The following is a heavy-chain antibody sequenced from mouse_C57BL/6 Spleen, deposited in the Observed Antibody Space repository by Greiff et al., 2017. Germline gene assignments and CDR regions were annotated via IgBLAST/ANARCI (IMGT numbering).Heavy chain of an antibody. CDR2: IYPGDGGT. Sequence: VQGVESGPELVKPGASVKISCKASGYAFSSSWMDWVKQRPGKGLEWIGQIYPGDGGTNYNGKFKGKATLTADKSSSTAYMQLSSLTSEDSAVYFWAREPITTVVAGDAMDYWGQGTSVTVSS. D-gene: IGHD1-1*01. V-gene: IGHV1-82*01. CDR3: AREPITTVVAGDAMDY. CDR1: GYAFSSSW. J-gene: IGHJ4*01.